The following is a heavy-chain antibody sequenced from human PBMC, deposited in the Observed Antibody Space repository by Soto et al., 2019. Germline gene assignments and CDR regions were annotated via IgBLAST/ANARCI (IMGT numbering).Heavy chain of an antibody. V-gene: IGHV1-69*02. Sequence: QVQLVQSGAEVKKPGSSVRVSCKASGDTFTFYSINWVRQAPGLGLEWMGRINPILSMSNYAQRFQGRVTMTSDKSTSTAYMELSRLRSEDTAMYYCASFCCSGYRAFDYWGQGALVTVSS. D-gene: IGHD3-10*02. CDR3: ASFCCSGYRAFDY. CDR1: GDTFTFYS. CDR2: INPILSMS. J-gene: IGHJ4*02.